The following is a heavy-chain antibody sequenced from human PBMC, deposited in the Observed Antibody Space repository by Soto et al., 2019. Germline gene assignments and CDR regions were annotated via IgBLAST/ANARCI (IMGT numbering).Heavy chain of an antibody. V-gene: IGHV1-3*01. Sequence: ASVKVSCKASGFTFTSYAMYWVCQAPGKRLEWMGWINAGNGNTKYSQKFQGRVTITRDTSASTAYMELSSLRSEDTAVYYCARRGYCSGGSCYPAYYYGMDVWGQGTTVTVSS. J-gene: IGHJ6*02. CDR1: GFTFTSYA. CDR3: ARRGYCSGGSCYPAYYYGMDV. CDR2: INAGNGNT. D-gene: IGHD2-15*01.